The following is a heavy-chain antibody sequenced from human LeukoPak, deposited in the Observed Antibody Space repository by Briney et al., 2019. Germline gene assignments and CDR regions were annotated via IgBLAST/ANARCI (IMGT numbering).Heavy chain of an antibody. CDR2: IIPIFGTA. D-gene: IGHD2-2*02. CDR1: GGTFSSYA. J-gene: IGHJ4*02. CDR3: AGRGVPAAILPPSD. Sequence: ASVKVSCKASGGTFSSYAISWVRQAPGQGLEWMGGIIPIFGTANYAQKFQGRVTITTDESTSTAYMELSSLGSEDTAVYYCAGRGVPAAILPPSDWGQGTLVTVSS. V-gene: IGHV1-69*05.